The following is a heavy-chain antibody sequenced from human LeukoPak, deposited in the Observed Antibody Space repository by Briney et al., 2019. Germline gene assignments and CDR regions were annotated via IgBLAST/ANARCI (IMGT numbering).Heavy chain of an antibody. V-gene: IGHV3-23*01. J-gene: IGHJ4*02. CDR2: ISGSGGST. CDR1: GFTFSSYA. Sequence: PGGSLRLSCAASGFTFSSYAMSWVRQAPGKGLEWVSAISGSGGSTYHADSVKGRFTISRDNSKNTLYLQMNSLRAEDTAVYYCARATGEPHQYYFDYWGQGTLVTVSS. D-gene: IGHD1-14*01. CDR3: ARATGEPHQYYFDY.